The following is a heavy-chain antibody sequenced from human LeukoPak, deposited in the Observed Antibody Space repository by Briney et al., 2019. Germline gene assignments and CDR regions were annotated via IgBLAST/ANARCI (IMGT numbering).Heavy chain of an antibody. J-gene: IGHJ5*02. CDR2: IKQDGSEK. D-gene: IGHD6-19*01. Sequence: GGSLRLSCAASGFTSSSYWMSWFGKAPGRGLEGVANIKQDGSEKYYVDSVKGRFTISRDNAKNSLYLQMNSLRAEDTAVYYCARTSGWYSVSWFDPWGQGTLVTVSS. CDR1: GFTSSSYW. V-gene: IGHV3-7*01. CDR3: ARTSGWYSVSWFDP.